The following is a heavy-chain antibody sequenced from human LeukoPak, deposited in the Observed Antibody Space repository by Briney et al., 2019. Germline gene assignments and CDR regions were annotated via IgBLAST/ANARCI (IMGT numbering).Heavy chain of an antibody. D-gene: IGHD2-2*01. Sequence: GGSLRLSCAASGFTFGSYGMHWVRQAPGKGLEWVTFIRSDGSNKYYADSVKGRFTISRDNAKNSLYLQMNSLRAEDTAVYYCARAEVVPAGLYYYYYYMDVWGKGTTVTISS. J-gene: IGHJ6*03. V-gene: IGHV3-30*02. CDR1: GFTFGSYG. CDR2: IRSDGSNK. CDR3: ARAEVVPAGLYYYYYYMDV.